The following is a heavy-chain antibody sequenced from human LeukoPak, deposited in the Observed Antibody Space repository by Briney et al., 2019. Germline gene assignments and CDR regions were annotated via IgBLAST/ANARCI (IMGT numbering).Heavy chain of an antibody. J-gene: IGHJ4*02. CDR2: ISSSSSTI. Sequence: GGSLRLSCAASGFTFSSYSMNWVRQAPGKGLEWVSYISSSSSTIYYADSVKGRFTISRDNAKNSLYLQMNSLRAEDTAVYYCAKGSRSGYYQDYFDYWGQGTLVTVSP. CDR3: AKGSRSGYYQDYFDY. V-gene: IGHV3-48*01. CDR1: GFTFSSYS. D-gene: IGHD3-3*01.